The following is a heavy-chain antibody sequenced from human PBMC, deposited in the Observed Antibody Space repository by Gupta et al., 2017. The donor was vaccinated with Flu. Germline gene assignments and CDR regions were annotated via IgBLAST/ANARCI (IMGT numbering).Heavy chain of an antibody. CDR1: GFTFSSYA. CDR3: AKVWGGEATVTTTDWYFDL. V-gene: IGHV3-23*01. CDR2: ISGSGGST. D-gene: IGHD4-17*01. J-gene: IGHJ2*01. Sequence: EVQLLESGGGLVQPGGSLRLSCAASGFTFSSYALSWVRQAPGKGLEWVSAISGSGGSTYYADSVKGRFTISRDNSKNTLYLQMNSLRAEDTAVYYCAKVWGGEATVTTTDWYFDLWGRGTLVTVAS.